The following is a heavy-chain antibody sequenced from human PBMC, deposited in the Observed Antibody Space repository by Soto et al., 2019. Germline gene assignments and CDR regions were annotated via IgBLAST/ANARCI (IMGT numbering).Heavy chain of an antibody. J-gene: IGHJ4*02. Sequence: ASVKVSCKASGYTFITYAMHWVRQAPGQRLEWMGWINAGNGNTKYSQKFQGRVSITRDTSASTAYMELSSLRSEDTAVYYCARVIMVGGWSPYFFASGGRGTLAPFSS. CDR3: ARVIMVGGWSPYFFAS. V-gene: IGHV1-3*01. CDR2: INAGNGNT. D-gene: IGHD2-8*01. CDR1: GYTFITYA.